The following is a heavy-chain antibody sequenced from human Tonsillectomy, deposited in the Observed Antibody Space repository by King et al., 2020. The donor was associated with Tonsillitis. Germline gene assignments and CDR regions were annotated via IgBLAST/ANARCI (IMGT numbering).Heavy chain of an antibody. V-gene: IGHV3-30*18. CDR1: GFTFSSYG. Sequence: VQLVESGGGVVQPGRSLRLSCAASGFTFSSYGMHWVRQAPGKGLEWVAVISYDGTNKYYADSLKGRFTISRDNSKNTLSLQMNSLRPEDTAVYYCAKDHRTSGSYLGFDYWGQGTLVTVSS. J-gene: IGHJ4*02. CDR2: ISYDGTNK. CDR3: AKDHRTSGSYLGFDY. D-gene: IGHD3-10*01.